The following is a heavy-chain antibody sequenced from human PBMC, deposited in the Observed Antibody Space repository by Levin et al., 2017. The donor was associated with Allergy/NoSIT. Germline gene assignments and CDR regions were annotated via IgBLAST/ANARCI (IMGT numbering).Heavy chain of an antibody. Sequence: PGGSLRLSCAASGFTLGGYGMHWVRQAPGKGLEWVAFIAYDGSETYYVDSVEGRFTISRDNSQNMLYLQMNSLRPDDTAAYYCAKDRGQRQYCDYWGQGTLVTVSS. CDR3: AKDRGQRQYCDY. CDR1: GFTLGGYG. CDR2: IAYDGSET. J-gene: IGHJ4*02. V-gene: IGHV3-30*18.